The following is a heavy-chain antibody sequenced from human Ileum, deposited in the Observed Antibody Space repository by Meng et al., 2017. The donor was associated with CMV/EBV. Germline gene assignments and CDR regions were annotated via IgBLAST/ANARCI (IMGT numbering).Heavy chain of an antibody. CDR2: IDTNTGNP. D-gene: IGHD1-26*01. J-gene: IGHJ4*02. Sequence: SCKTSGYNFTSNNIIWVRQAPGQGPEWMGWIDTNTGNPTYAQGFTGRFVFSLDTSVKTAYLQISSLKAEDTAVYYCARDGLSGRYFDYWGQGTLVTVSS. V-gene: IGHV7-4-1*02. CDR1: GYNFTSNN. CDR3: ARDGLSGRYFDY.